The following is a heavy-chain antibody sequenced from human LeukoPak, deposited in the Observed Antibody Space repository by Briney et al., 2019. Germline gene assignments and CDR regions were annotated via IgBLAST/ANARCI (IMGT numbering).Heavy chain of an antibody. V-gene: IGHV5-51*01. D-gene: IGHD5-12*01. J-gene: IGHJ3*02. CDR1: GYSFTSYW. CDR3: ARHGPQGAGLRGAFDI. CDR2: IYPGDSDT. Sequence: GESLKISCKGSGYSFTSYWIGWVRQMPGKRLEWMGIIYPGDSDTRYSPSFQGQVTISADKSISTAYLQWSSLKASDTAMYYCARHGPQGAGLRGAFDIWGQGTMVTVSS.